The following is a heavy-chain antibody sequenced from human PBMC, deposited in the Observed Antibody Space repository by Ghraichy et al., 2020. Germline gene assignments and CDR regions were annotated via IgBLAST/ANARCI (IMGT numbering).Heavy chain of an antibody. V-gene: IGHV3-30*03. J-gene: IGHJ4*02. CDR2: TSYDGSKT. CDR3: ARGPNYDITGYYYVTIDY. D-gene: IGHD3-22*01. Sequence: GGSLRLSCAASGFTFSRHGMHWIRQAPGKGLEWVAVTSYDGSKTYYADSVQGRFAISRDKSKNTLYLQMNSLRAEDTAVYYCARGPNYDITGYYYVTIDYWGQGTLVTVSS. CDR1: GFTFSRHG.